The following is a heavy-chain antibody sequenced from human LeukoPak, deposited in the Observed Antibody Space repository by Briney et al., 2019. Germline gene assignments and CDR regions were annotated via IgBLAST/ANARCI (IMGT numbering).Heavy chain of an antibody. Sequence: PGGSLRLSCAASGFTFSSYAMSWVRQAPGKGLEWVSAISGSGGSTYYADSVKGRFTISRDNAKNTLYLQMNSLRAEDTAVYYCAKKSPDSSGNPAYDWGQGTLVTVSS. CDR1: GFTFSSYA. V-gene: IGHV3-23*01. D-gene: IGHD4-23*01. J-gene: IGHJ4*02. CDR2: ISGSGGST. CDR3: AKKSPDSSGNPAYD.